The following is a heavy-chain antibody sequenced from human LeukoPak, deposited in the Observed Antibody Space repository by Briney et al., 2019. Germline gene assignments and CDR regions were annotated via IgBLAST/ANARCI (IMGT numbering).Heavy chain of an antibody. CDR3: ACNIVVVVAAIGDSPDY. CDR2: IYYSGST. Sequence: KASETLSLTCTVSGGSISSSSYYWGWIRQPPGKGLEWIGSIYYSGSTYYNPSLKSRVTISVDTSKNQFSLKLSSVTAADTAVYYCACNIVVVVAAIGDSPDYWGQGTLVTVSS. V-gene: IGHV4-39*01. J-gene: IGHJ4*02. D-gene: IGHD2-15*01. CDR1: GGSISSSSYY.